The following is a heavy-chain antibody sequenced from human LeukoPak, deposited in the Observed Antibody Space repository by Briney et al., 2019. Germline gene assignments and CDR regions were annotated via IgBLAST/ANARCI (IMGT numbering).Heavy chain of an antibody. J-gene: IGHJ4*02. CDR2: INAHTGNP. CDR1: GYTFNTYS. D-gene: IGHD6-19*01. Sequence: ASVKVSCKASGYTFNTYSINWVRQAPGQGPEWVGWINAHTGNPTYAQGFTGRFVFSLDTSVSTAYLQISSLKAEDTAVYYCATIASSGPDYWGQGTLVTVSS. V-gene: IGHV7-4-1*02. CDR3: ATIASSGPDY.